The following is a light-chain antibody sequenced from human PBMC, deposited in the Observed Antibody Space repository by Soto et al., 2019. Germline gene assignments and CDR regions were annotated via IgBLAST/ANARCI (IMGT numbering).Light chain of an antibody. CDR2: GNS. Sequence: QPVLTQPPSVSGAPGQRVTISCTGSSSNIGAGYDVHWYQQLPGTAPKLPIYGNSNRPSGVPDRFSGSKSGTSASLAITGLQAEDGADYYCPSYDSSLSGSVVFGGGTTLTVL. V-gene: IGLV1-40*01. CDR3: PSYDSSLSGSVV. CDR1: SSNIGAGYD. J-gene: IGLJ2*01.